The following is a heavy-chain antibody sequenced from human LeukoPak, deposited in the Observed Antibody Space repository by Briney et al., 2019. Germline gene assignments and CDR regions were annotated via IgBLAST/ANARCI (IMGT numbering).Heavy chain of an antibody. CDR1: GCTFPSYD. D-gene: IGHD6-13*01. CDR2: MNPNSGNT. CDR3: ARVESSSWYRYYYMDV. J-gene: IGHJ6*03. Sequence: ASVKVSCKASGCTFPSYDINRVRQAPGQRLEWMGWMNPNSGNTGYAQKFQGRVTMTRNTSISTADMELSSLRSEDTAVYYCARVESSSWYRYYYMDVWGKGTTVTVSS. V-gene: IGHV1-8*01.